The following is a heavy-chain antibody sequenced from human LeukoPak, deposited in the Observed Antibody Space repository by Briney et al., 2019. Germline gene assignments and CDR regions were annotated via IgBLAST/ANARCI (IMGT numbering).Heavy chain of an antibody. CDR1: GXSLTSNG. CDR3: ARDIRVRYMPMVRAVEYYQYHAMDV. Sequence: PGGSLRLSCAASGXSLTSNGMHWVRQAPGKGLEWVAFISHDGNKKYYADSVKGRFTVSRDSSKSTLFLQMDSLRRDDTAVYYCARDIRVRYMPMVRAVEYYQYHAMDVWGQGTTVTVYS. D-gene: IGHD3-10*01. J-gene: IGHJ6*02. CDR2: ISHDGNKK. V-gene: IGHV3-30*03.